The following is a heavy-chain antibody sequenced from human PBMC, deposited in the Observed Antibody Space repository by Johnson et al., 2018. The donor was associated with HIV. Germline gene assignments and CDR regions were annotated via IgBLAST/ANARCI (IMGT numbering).Heavy chain of an antibody. V-gene: IGHV3-30*04. CDR1: GFTFSSYA. CDR2: ISYDGSNK. Sequence: QVQLVESGGGVVQPERSLRLSCAASGFTFSSYAMHWVRQAPGKGLEWVACISYDGSNKYYADSVKGRFTISRDNSKNTLYLQMNSLRAEDTAVYYCTTEWDGLDAFDIWGQGTMVTVSS. D-gene: IGHD1-14*01. J-gene: IGHJ3*02. CDR3: TTEWDGLDAFDI.